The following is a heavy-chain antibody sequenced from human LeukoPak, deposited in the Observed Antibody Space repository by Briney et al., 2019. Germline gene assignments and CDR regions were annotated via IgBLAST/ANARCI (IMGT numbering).Heavy chain of an antibody. CDR3: ARATLYSSSWIDY. J-gene: IGHJ4*02. D-gene: IGHD6-13*01. Sequence: SETLSLTCTVSGGSISSSSYYWGWIRQPPGKGLEWIGEINHSGSTNYNPSLKSRVTISVDTSKNQFSLKLSSVTAADTAVYYCARATLYSSSWIDYWGQGTLVTVSS. V-gene: IGHV4-39*07. CDR2: INHSGST. CDR1: GGSISSSSYY.